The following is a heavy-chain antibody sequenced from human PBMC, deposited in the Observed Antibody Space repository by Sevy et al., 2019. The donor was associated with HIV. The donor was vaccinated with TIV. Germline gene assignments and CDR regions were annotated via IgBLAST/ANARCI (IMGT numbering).Heavy chain of an antibody. CDR3: ARVGLFSPGYYSDY. V-gene: IGHV1-2*02. CDR1: RYSFTAYY. CDR2: INPNSGGSGGT. J-gene: IGHJ4*02. Sequence: ASVKVSCKTSRYSFTAYYIHWVRQAPGQGLEWMGWINPNSGGSGGTNYAQKFQGRVTMTSDTSISTAYMVLTRLRSDDTAVYYCARVGLFSPGYYSDYWGQGTLVTVSS. D-gene: IGHD3-9*01.